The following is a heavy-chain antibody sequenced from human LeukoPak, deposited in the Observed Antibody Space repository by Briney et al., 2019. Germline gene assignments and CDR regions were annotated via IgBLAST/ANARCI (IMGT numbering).Heavy chain of an antibody. J-gene: IGHJ1*01. CDR2: ISSSSSTI. CDR3: AIGYSSSWDFQH. Sequence: GGSLRLSCAASGFTFSSYSMNWVRQAPGKGLEWVSYISSSSSTIYYGDSVKGRFTISRDNAKNSLYLQMNSLRAEDTAVYYCAIGYSSSWDFQHWGQGTLVTVSS. D-gene: IGHD6-13*01. CDR1: GFTFSSYS. V-gene: IGHV3-48*04.